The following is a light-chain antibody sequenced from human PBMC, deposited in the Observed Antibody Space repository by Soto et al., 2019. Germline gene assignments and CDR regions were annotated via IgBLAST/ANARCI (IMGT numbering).Light chain of an antibody. CDR2: EVS. CDR1: SSDIGDYNY. CDR3: CSFAATSTLYV. J-gene: IGLJ1*01. Sequence: QSVLTQTASVSGSPGQSITISCTGTSSDIGDYNYVSWYQHHPGKAPELIIYEVSYRPSGVSARFSGSKSGNTASLTISGLQAEDEADYYCCSFAATSTLYVFGTGTKVTV. V-gene: IGLV2-14*01.